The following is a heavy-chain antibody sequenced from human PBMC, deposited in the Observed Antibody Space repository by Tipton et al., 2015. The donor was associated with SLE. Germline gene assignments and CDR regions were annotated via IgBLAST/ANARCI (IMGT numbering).Heavy chain of an antibody. J-gene: IGHJ5*02. Sequence: TLSLTCAVHGGSFSGYYWTWIRQSPSGLEWIGEINHSGNSNSNPSLKSRVTISVDTSKNQFSLKLTSVTAADTAVYYCARGPPFMEWERNWFDPWGQGTQVTVSS. D-gene: IGHD3-3*02. CDR1: GGSFSGYY. CDR3: ARGPPFMEWERNWFDP. V-gene: IGHV4-34*01. CDR2: INHSGNS.